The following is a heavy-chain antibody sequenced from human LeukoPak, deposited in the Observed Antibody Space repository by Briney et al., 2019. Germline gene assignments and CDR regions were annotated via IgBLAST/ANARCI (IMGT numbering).Heavy chain of an antibody. Sequence: GGSLRLSCAASGFTFSSSWMSWVRQAPGKGLEWVANIKQDGSEKYYVDSVKGRFTISRDNAKNSLYLQMNSLRAEDTAVYYCAKALVYAFDIWGQGTMVTVSS. V-gene: IGHV3-7*01. CDR1: GFTFSSSW. CDR3: AKALVYAFDI. CDR2: IKQDGSEK. J-gene: IGHJ3*02. D-gene: IGHD2-8*02.